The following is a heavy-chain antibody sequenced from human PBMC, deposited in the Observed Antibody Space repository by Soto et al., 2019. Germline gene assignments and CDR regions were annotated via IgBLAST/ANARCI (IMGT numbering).Heavy chain of an antibody. CDR1: GDSISSDYY. D-gene: IGHD7-27*01. J-gene: IGHJ4*02. CDR3: AKDTHWGLGY. CDR2: IYHTGTT. Sequence: PSETLSLTCTVSGDSISSDYYWSWVRQPPGKRLEWIGEIYHTGTTNYNPSLKSRVSISRDRSKNQFSLELNSVTAADTAVYYCAKDTHWGLGYRGQGTLVTVSS. V-gene: IGHV4-4*02.